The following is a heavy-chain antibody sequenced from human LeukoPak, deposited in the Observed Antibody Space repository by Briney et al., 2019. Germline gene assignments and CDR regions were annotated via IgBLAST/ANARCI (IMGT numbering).Heavy chain of an antibody. V-gene: IGHV4-30-2*01. CDR1: GGSISSGGYY. D-gene: IGHD3-10*01. J-gene: IGHJ4*02. CDR3: ARVPGGSGYDY. Sequence: SQTLSLTCTVSGGSISSGGYYWSWVRQPPGKGLEWTGEIYHSGSTNYNPSLKSRVTISVDKSKNQFSLKLSSVTAADTAVYYCARVPGGSGYDYWGQGTLVTVSS. CDR2: IYHSGST.